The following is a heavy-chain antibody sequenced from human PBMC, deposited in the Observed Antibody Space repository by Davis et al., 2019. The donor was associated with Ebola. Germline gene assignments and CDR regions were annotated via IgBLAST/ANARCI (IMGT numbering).Heavy chain of an antibody. CDR3: ARHRSLWFRELVFDY. Sequence: MPSETLSLTCTVSGGSISSSSYYWGWIRQPPGKGLAWIGSIYYSGSTYYNPSLKSRVTISVDTSKNQFSLKLSSVTAADTAVYYCARHRSLWFRELVFDYWGQGTLVTVSS. CDR1: GGSISSSSYY. D-gene: IGHD3-10*01. V-gene: IGHV4-39*01. CDR2: IYYSGST. J-gene: IGHJ4*02.